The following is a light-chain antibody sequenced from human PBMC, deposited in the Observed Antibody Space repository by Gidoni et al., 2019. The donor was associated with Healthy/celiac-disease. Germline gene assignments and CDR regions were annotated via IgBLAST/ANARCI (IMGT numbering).Light chain of an antibody. J-gene: IGKJ4*01. CDR1: QSVSSY. CDR3: QQRSNWPPT. V-gene: IGKV3-11*01. Sequence: EIVLTQPPATLSLSPGERATLSCRASQSVSSYLAWYQQKPGQAPRLLIYDASNRATAIPARFSGSGSGTDFTLTISSLEPEDFAVYYCQQRSNWPPTFGGGTKVEIK. CDR2: DAS.